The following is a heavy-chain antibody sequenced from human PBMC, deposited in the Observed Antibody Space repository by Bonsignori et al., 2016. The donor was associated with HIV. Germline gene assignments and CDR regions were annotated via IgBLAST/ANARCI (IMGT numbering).Heavy chain of an antibody. CDR2: ISAYNGNT. J-gene: IGHJ3*02. V-gene: IGHV1-18*01. Sequence: WVRQAPGQGLEWMGWISAYNGNTNYAQKLQGRVTMTTDTSTSTAYMELRSLRSDDTAVYYCARGGGITILEWLKCFDIWGQGTMVTVSS. D-gene: IGHD3-3*01. CDR3: ARGGGITILEWLKCFDI.